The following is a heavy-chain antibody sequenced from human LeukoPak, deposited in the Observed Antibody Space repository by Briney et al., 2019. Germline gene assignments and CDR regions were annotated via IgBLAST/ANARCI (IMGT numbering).Heavy chain of an antibody. CDR1: GSGFTFGNFA. V-gene: IGHV3-23*01. CDR2: ISASGHYT. J-gene: IGHJ6*03. Sequence: QPGGSLRLSCEASGSGFTFGNFALSWVRQASGKGPEWLSGISASGHYTYYADSVKGRFTTSRDNFKNTLYIDMNSLRAEDTAVYYCAKDGSWGDYYFYFYMDVWGKGTTVTVSS. CDR3: AKDGSWGDYYFYFYMDV. D-gene: IGHD3-16*01.